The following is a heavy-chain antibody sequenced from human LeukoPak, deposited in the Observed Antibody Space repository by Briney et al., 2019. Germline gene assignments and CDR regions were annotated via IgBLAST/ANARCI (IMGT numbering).Heavy chain of an antibody. Sequence: PGGSLRLSCAASGFTFSSYSMNWVRQAPGKGLEWVSSISSSSSYIYYADSVKGRFTISRDNAKNSLYLQMNSLRAEDTAVYYCARVGRDSSGSAYYFDYWGQGTLVTVSS. CDR2: ISSSSSYI. V-gene: IGHV3-21*01. J-gene: IGHJ4*02. CDR1: GFTFSSYS. CDR3: ARVGRDSSGSAYYFDY. D-gene: IGHD3-22*01.